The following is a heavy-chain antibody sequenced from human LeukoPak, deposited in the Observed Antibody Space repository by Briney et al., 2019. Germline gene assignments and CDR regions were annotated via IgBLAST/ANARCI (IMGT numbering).Heavy chain of an antibody. CDR1: GFSFSSFE. J-gene: IGHJ4*02. CDR2: ITNSGRTI. CDR3: ARGGAYGKMDY. V-gene: IGHV3-48*03. D-gene: IGHD4-17*01. Sequence: GGSLRLSCAASGFSFSSFEMNWVRQAPGKGLEWVSYITNSGRTIYYADSVKGRFTISRDNAKNSLYLQMNSLRGEDTALYYCARGGAYGKMDYWGQGTLVTVSS.